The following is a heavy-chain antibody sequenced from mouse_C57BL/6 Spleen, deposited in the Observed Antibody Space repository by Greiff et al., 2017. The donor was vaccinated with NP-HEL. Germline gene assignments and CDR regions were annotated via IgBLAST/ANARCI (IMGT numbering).Heavy chain of an antibody. V-gene: IGHV1-26*01. CDR3: ARTIVTLSDAMDY. CDR2: INPNNGGT. Sequence: EVQLQQSGPELVKPGASVKISCKASGYTFTDYYMNWVKQSHGKSLEWIGDINPNNGGTSYNQKFKGKATLTVDKSSSTAYMELRSLTSEDSAVYYCARTIVTLSDAMDYWGQGTSVTVSS. D-gene: IGHD2-5*01. J-gene: IGHJ4*01. CDR1: GYTFTDYY.